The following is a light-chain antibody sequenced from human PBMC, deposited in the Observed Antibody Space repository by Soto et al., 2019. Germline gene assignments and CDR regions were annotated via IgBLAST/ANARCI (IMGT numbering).Light chain of an antibody. V-gene: IGLV1-40*01. J-gene: IGLJ2*01. CDR1: SSNIGAGYD. CDR2: ANN. Sequence: QSVLTQPPSVSGAPGQRVTISCTGSSSNIGAGYDVHWYQQLPGTGPKLLIYANNNRPSGVPDRFSGSKSGTSASLAITGLQAEDEADYYCQSYDGSLSGVLFGGGTKLTVL. CDR3: QSYDGSLSGVL.